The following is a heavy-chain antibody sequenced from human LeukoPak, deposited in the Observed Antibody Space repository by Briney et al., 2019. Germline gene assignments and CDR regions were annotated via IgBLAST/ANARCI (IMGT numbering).Heavy chain of an antibody. V-gene: IGHV3-74*01. D-gene: IGHD1-1*01. CDR1: GFTFSNYW. J-gene: IGHJ6*02. CDR2: INSDGSST. CDR3: ARVERLLQYYYGMDV. Sequence: GGSLRLSCAASGFTFSNYWMHWVRQVPGQGLVWVSRINSDGSSTNYADSVKGRFTMSRDNAKNMVYLQMDSLRAEDTAVYYCARVERLLQYYYGMDVWGQGTTVTVS.